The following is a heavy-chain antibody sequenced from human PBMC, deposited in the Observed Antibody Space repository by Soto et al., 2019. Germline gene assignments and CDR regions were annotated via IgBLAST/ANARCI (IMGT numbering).Heavy chain of an antibody. CDR3: ARVGSGQPPSGLGMDV. CDR2: INPSGGST. V-gene: IGHV1-46*01. CDR1: GYTFTSYY. D-gene: IGHD3-10*01. Sequence: ASVKVSCKASGYTFTSYYMHWVRQAPGQGLEWMGIINPSGGSTSYAQKFQGRVTMTRDTSTSTVYMELSSLRSEDTAVYYCARVGSGQPPSGLGMDVWGQGTTATVSS. J-gene: IGHJ6*02.